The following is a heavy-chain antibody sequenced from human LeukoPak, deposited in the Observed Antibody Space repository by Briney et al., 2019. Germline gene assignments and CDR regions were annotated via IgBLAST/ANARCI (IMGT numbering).Heavy chain of an antibody. V-gene: IGHV3-23*01. J-gene: IGHJ4*02. Sequence: GGSLRLSCAASGFTFSSYGMSWVRQAPGKGLEWVSAISGSGGSTYYADSVKGRFTISRDNSKNTLYLQMNSLRVEDTAVYYCARYSGYDSIDDWGQGTLVTVSS. CDR2: ISGSGGST. CDR3: ARYSGYDSIDD. CDR1: GFTFSSYG. D-gene: IGHD5-12*01.